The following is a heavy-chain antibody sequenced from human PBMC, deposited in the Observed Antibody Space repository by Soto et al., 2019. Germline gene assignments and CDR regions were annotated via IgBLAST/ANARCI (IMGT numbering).Heavy chain of an antibody. CDR1: GISLSTSGVG. V-gene: IGHV2-5*01. D-gene: IGHD6-6*01. Sequence: QITVKGSGPTLVKPTQTLTLTCSLSGISLSTSGVGLGWIRQTPGKALEWLALIYWNDDKHYTPSLKSRLTNTKDTSKNQAVLTMINLAPVDTATYCCASGLATLLVFAFDVWGQGTLVTGSS. CDR3: ASGLATLLVFAFDV. J-gene: IGHJ3*01. CDR2: IYWNDDK.